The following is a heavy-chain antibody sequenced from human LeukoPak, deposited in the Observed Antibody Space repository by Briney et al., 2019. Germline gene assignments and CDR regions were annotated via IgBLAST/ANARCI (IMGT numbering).Heavy chain of an antibody. D-gene: IGHD1-1*01. Sequence: GGSLRLSCAASGFTFSDYYMSWIRQAPGKGLEWVSYISSSGSTIYYADSVKGRFTISRDNAKNSLYLQMNSLRAEDTAVYYCARENLLARLGAFDFWGQGTMVTVSS. J-gene: IGHJ3*01. V-gene: IGHV3-11*01. CDR1: GFTFSDYY. CDR2: ISSSGSTI. CDR3: ARENLLARLGAFDF.